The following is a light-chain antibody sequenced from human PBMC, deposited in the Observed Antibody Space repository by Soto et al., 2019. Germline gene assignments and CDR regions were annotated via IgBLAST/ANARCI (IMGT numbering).Light chain of an antibody. V-gene: IGKV3-20*01. CDR1: QSVNY. J-gene: IGKJ2*01. Sequence: EIVLTQSPGTLSLSPGERATLSCTASQSVNYVAWYQQKAGQGPRLLIYGASNRATGIPDRFSASGSGTDFTLTISSLEPEDPAVAYCQPYGKSRPRTFGQGTNLEIK. CDR2: GAS. CDR3: QPYGKSRPRT.